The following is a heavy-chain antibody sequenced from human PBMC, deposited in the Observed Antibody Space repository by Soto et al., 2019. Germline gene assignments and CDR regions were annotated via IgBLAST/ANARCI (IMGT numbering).Heavy chain of an antibody. V-gene: IGHV3-21*01. CDR3: VRAVHVYEVNYYGMDV. D-gene: IGHD5-12*01. Sequence: GVSLRLCCAASGFIFNGYSMDWVRQAPEKGLEWVSSISSSGTYIYYADSVKGRFAISRDNAKNVMYLQMDNLRAEDTAVYYCVRAVHVYEVNYYGMDVWGQGSTVTVYS. J-gene: IGHJ6*02. CDR1: GFIFNGYS. CDR2: ISSSGTYI.